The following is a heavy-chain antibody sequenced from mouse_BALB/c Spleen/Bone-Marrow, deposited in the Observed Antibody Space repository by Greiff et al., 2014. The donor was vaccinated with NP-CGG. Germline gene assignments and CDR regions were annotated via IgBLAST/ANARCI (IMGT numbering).Heavy chain of an antibody. V-gene: IGHV5-9-3*01. CDR2: ISSGGSYT. Sequence: DVQLVESGGGLVKPGGSLKLSCAASGFTFSSYAMSWVRQTPEKRLEWVATISSGGSYTYYPDSVKGRFTISRDNAKNTLYLQMSSLRSEDTAMYYCARFITSLVYFDYWGQGTTLTVSS. CDR1: GFTFSSYA. CDR3: ARFITSLVYFDY. D-gene: IGHD1-1*01. J-gene: IGHJ2*01.